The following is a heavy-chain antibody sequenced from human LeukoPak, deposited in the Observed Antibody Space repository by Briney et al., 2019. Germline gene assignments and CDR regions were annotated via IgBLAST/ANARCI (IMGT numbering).Heavy chain of an antibody. D-gene: IGHD6-19*01. CDR1: GGSISSYY. V-gene: IGHV4-59*01. CDR2: IYYSGST. CDR3: AAGAGVIDAFDI. Sequence: SETLSLTCTVSGGSISSYYWSWIRQPPGKGLEWIGYIYYSGSTNYNPSLKSRVTISVDTSKNQFSLKLSSVTAADTAVYYYAAGAGVIDAFDIWGQGTMVTVSS. J-gene: IGHJ3*02.